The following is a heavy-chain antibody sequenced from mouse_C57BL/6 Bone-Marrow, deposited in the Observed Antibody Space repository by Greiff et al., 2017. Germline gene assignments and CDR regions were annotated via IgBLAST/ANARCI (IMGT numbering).Heavy chain of an antibody. CDR2: IYPGSGST. J-gene: IGHJ1*03. D-gene: IGHD1-1*01. V-gene: IGHV1-55*01. CDR3: ARGRNYYGSSPNWYFDV. CDR1: GYTFTSYW. Sequence: VQLQQPGAELVKPGASVKMSCKASGYTFTSYWITWVKQRPGQGLEWIGDIYPGSGSTNYNEKFKSKATLTVDTSSSTAYMQLSSLTSEDSAVSYCARGRNYYGSSPNWYFDVWGTGTTVTVSS.